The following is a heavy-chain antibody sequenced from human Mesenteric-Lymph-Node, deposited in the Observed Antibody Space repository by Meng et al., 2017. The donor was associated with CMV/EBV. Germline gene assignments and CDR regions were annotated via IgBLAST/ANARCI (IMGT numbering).Heavy chain of an antibody. V-gene: IGHV4-34*01. CDR1: GGSFSGYY. Sequence: QVQLTLWGGGLLKPSATLSVTCAFYGGSFSGYYWNWIRQSPEKGLEWIGEINHSGSTTYNPSFTSRIIISVDTSTNQISLNMSSVTAADTAVYYCARGSSYDILTGYFDYWGQGALVTVSS. CDR3: ARGSSYDILTGYFDY. J-gene: IGHJ4*02. D-gene: IGHD3-9*01. CDR2: INHSGST.